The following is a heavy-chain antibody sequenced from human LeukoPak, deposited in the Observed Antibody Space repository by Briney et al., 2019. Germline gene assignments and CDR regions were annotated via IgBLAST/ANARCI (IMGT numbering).Heavy chain of an antibody. V-gene: IGHV4-61*02. Sequence: SQTLSLTCTVSGGSISSGSYYWSWIRQPAGKGLEWIGRIYTSGSTNYNPSLKSRVTISVDTSKNQFSLKLSSVTAADTAVYYCARSTVEPGRAFDIWGQGTMVTVSS. J-gene: IGHJ3*02. D-gene: IGHD4-23*01. CDR1: GGSISSGSYY. CDR3: ARSTVEPGRAFDI. CDR2: IYTSGST.